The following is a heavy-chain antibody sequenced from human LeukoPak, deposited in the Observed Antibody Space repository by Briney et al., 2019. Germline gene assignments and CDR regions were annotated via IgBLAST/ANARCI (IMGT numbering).Heavy chain of an antibody. CDR1: GGSISSGGYY. D-gene: IGHD6-13*01. J-gene: IGHJ4*02. Sequence: SETLSLTCTVSGGSISSGGYYWSWIRQPPGKGLEWIGYIYYSGSTNYNPSLKSRVTISVDTSKNQFSLKLSSVTAADTAVYYCARYSSNYYFDYWGQGTLVTVSS. CDR3: ARYSSNYYFDY. V-gene: IGHV4-61*08. CDR2: IYYSGST.